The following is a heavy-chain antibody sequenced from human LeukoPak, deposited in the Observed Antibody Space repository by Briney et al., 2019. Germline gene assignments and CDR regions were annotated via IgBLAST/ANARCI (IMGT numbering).Heavy chain of an antibody. CDR1: GGSFSGYY. D-gene: IGHD3-9*01. CDR2: INHSGST. Sequence: SETLSLTCAVYGGSFSGYYWSWIRQPPGKGLEWIGEINHSGSTNYNPSLKSRVTISVDTSKNQFSLKLSSVAAADTAVYYCARPYYDILTDYGMDVWGQGTTVTVSS. J-gene: IGHJ6*02. V-gene: IGHV4-34*01. CDR3: ARPYYDILTDYGMDV.